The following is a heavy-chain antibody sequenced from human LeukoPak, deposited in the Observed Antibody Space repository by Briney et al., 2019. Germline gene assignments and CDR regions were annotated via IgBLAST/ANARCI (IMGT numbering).Heavy chain of an antibody. CDR2: INSDGSST. Sequence: GGSLRLSCAASGFSFSSYWMHRVRQAPGKGLVWVSRINSDGSSTSYADSVKGRFTISRDNAKNTLYLQMNSLRAEDTAVYYCARRSSGSPPYYFGYWGQGTLVTVSS. D-gene: IGHD1-26*01. V-gene: IGHV3-74*01. CDR1: GFSFSSYW. CDR3: ARRSSGSPPYYFGY. J-gene: IGHJ4*02.